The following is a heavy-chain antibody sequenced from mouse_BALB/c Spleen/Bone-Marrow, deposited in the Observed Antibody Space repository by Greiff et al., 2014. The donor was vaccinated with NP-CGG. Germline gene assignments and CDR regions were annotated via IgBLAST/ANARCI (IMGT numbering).Heavy chain of an antibody. CDR2: INPNNGAT. Sequence: EVQLQQSGPELVKPGASVKISCKTSGYTFTEYTTHWVKQSHGKSLEWIGGINPNNGATSYNQKFKGKATLTVDKSSSTAYMELRSLTSEDSAVYFCARRQFGPAWFAYWGQGTLVTVSA. V-gene: IGHV1-22*01. J-gene: IGHJ3*01. CDR1: GYTFTEYT. D-gene: IGHD6-1*01. CDR3: ARRQFGPAWFAY.